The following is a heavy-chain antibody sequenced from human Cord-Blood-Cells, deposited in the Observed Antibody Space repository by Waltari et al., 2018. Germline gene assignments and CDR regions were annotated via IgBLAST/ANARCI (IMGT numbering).Heavy chain of an antibody. D-gene: IGHD7-27*01. V-gene: IGHV1-2*02. CDR1: GYTFTGYY. J-gene: IGHJ2*01. CDR3: ARGKLGPYWYFDL. CDR2: INPNSGGT. Sequence: QVQLVQSGAEVKTPGASVTDSCKASGYTFTGYYMHWVRQAPGQGREWIGWINPNSGGTNYAQKFKGRGTMTRETSISTAYMELSRLRSDDTAVYYCARGKLGPYWYFDLWGRGTLVTVSS.